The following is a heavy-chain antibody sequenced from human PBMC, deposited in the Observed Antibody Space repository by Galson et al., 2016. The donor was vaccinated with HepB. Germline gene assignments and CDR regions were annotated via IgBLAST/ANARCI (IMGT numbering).Heavy chain of an antibody. CDR2: ISGSGGST. CDR3: AKWVTPGSLSSYYYHGMDV. V-gene: IGHV3-23*01. J-gene: IGHJ6*02. D-gene: IGHD3-10*01. CDR1: GFTFSNYA. Sequence: SLRLSCAASGFTFSNYAMSWVRQAPGKGLEWVSAISGSGGSTYYADSVKGRFTISRDNSKNTLYLQINSLRAEDTAVYYCAKWVTPGSLSSYYYHGMDVWGQGTTVTVSS.